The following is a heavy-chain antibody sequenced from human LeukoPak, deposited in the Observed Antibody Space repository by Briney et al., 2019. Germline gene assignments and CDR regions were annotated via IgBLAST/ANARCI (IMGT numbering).Heavy chain of an antibody. J-gene: IGHJ2*01. CDR1: GGTFSSYA. CDR2: IIPIFGTA. V-gene: IGHV1-69*13. D-gene: IGHD1-26*01. CDR3: AKDRTVGASYWYFDL. Sequence: SVKVSCKASGGTFSSYAISWVRQAPGQGLEWMGGIIPIFGTANYAQKFQGRVTITADESTSTAYMELSSLRSEDTAVYYCAKDRTVGASYWYFDLWGRGTLVTVSS.